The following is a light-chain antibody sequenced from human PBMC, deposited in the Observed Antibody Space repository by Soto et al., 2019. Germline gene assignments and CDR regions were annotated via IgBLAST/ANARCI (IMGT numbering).Light chain of an antibody. CDR3: VSYTNPGTYV. Sequence: QSVLTQPASVSGSPGQSVTISCAGASRDVTDSDSVSWYQHRPGEAPELKILDFTYRPSGVSDRFSGSLSADTASLTISGLQVEDEGDYYCVSYTNPGTYVFGPGT. J-gene: IGLJ1*01. V-gene: IGLV2-14*03. CDR2: DFT. CDR1: SRDVTDSDS.